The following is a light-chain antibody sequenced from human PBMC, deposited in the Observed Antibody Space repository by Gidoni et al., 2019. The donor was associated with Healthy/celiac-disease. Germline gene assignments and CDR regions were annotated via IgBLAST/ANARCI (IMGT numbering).Light chain of an antibody. V-gene: IGKV2-28*01. CDR1: QSLLHSNGYNY. CDR2: LGS. CDR3: MQALQTLLT. J-gene: IGKJ4*01. Sequence: DIVMTPSPLSLPVTPGEPASIACRSSQSLLHSNGYNYLDSYLQKPGQSPQLLIYLGSNRASGVPDRFSGSGSGTDFTLKISRVEAEDVGVYYCMQALQTLLTFGGGTKVEIK.